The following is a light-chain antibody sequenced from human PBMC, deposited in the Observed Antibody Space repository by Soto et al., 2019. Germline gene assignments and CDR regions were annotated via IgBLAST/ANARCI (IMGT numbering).Light chain of an antibody. CDR1: SSNIWNNF. V-gene: IGLV1-51*01. CDR3: GAWGGGLSAVA. CDR2: DDN. Sequence: QSVLTQPPSVSAAPGQKVTISCSGTSSNIWNNFVSWYQQLPGTAPKLLIYDDNVRPSGVPDRFSGSKSGTSATLGITGLQTGDEADYYCGAWGGGLSAVAFGGGTKLTVL. J-gene: IGLJ2*01.